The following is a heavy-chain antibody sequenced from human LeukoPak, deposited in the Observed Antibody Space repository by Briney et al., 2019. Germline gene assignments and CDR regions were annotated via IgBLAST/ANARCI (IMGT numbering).Heavy chain of an antibody. CDR3: ARGRYGGGWYDY. J-gene: IGHJ4*02. V-gene: IGHV4-59*01. CDR1: GGSLGTYY. Sequence: PSETLSLTCTVSGGSLGTYYWSWIRQPPEKGLEYIAYIYYTGSTDYNPSFKSRVRMSLDTSKNQFSLVLNSVTAADTAVYYCARGRYGGGWYDYWGQGTRVTVSS. CDR2: IYYTGST. D-gene: IGHD6-19*01.